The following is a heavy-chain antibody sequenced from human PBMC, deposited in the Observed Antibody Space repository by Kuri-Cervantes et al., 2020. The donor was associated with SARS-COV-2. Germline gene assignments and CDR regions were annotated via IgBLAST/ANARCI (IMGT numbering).Heavy chain of an antibody. Sequence: GGSLRLSCAASGFTFSSYWMHWVRQAPGKGLVWVSRINSDGSSTSYADSVKGRFTISRDNAKNTLYLQMNSLRAEDTAVYYCARGVGSWYYCYYMDVWGKGTTVTVSS. CDR1: GFTFSSYW. D-gene: IGHD6-13*01. CDR2: INSDGSST. V-gene: IGHV3-74*01. J-gene: IGHJ6*03. CDR3: ARGVGSWYYCYYMDV.